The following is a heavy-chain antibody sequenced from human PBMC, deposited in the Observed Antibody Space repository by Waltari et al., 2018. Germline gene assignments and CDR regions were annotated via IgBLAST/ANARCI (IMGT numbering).Heavy chain of an antibody. D-gene: IGHD2-15*01. J-gene: IGHJ4*02. Sequence: STFGMHWVRQAPGKGLEWVADIWSDGSNIHYADSVKGRFIISRDNSKSTLSLQMNSLRAEDTAVYYCVRGRGSSDYWGQGTLVSVSS. CDR2: IWSDGSNI. CDR3: VRGRGSSDY. V-gene: IGHV3-33*01. CDR1: STFG.